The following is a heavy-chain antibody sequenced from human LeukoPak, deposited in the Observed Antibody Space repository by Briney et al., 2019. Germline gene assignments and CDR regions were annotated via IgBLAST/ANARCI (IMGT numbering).Heavy chain of an antibody. J-gene: IGHJ5*01. Sequence: PSQTLSLTCTVSGYPITSGGFSWHWIRQPPGKGWEWIGCIYDRGPAYYNPSLKSRFTISVDRPKNQFFLNVTSLTAADRAVYYCARSRQASGLFNSWGQGTLVVVSS. CDR3: ARSRQASGLFNS. D-gene: IGHD3-10*01. V-gene: IGHV4-30-2*01. CDR2: IYDRGPA. CDR1: GYPITSGGFS.